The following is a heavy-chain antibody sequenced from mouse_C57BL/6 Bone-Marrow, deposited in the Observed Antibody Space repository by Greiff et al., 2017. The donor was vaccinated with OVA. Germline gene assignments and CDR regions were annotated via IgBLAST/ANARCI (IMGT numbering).Heavy chain of an antibody. CDR3: ARNYYYGSRRYYDMDY. V-gene: IGHV1-64*01. D-gene: IGHD1-1*01. J-gene: IGHJ4*01. CDR2: IHPNSGST. CDR1: GYTFTSYW. Sequence: QVQLQQPGAELVKPGASVKLSCKASGYTFTSYWMHWVKQRPGQGLEWIGMIHPNSGSTNYNEKFKSKATLTVDKSSSTAYMQLSSLTSEDSAVYYGARNYYYGSRRYYDMDYWGQGTSVTVSS.